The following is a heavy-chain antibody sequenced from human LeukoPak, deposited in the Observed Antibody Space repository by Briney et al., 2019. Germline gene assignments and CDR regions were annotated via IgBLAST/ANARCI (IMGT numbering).Heavy chain of an antibody. Sequence: PSETLSLTCTVSGGSISSHYWSWIRQPPGKGLEWIGYIYYSGSTNYNPSLKSRVTISVDTSKNQFSLKLSSVTAADTAVYYCAREGSRWVDFDYWGQGTLVTVSS. D-gene: IGHD1-26*01. V-gene: IGHV4-59*11. CDR1: GGSISSHY. CDR2: IYYSGST. CDR3: AREGSRWVDFDY. J-gene: IGHJ4*02.